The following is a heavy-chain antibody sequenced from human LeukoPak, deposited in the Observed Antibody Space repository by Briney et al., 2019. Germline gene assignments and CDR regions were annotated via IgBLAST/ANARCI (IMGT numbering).Heavy chain of an antibody. CDR2: IIPIFGTA. J-gene: IGHJ4*02. Sequence: SVKVSCKASGYTFTSYAISWVRQAPGQGLEWMGGIIPIFGTANYAQKFQGRVTITADEPTSTAYMELSSLRSEDTAVYYCARIRDGYNPMYYFDYWGQGTLVTVSS. D-gene: IGHD5-24*01. V-gene: IGHV1-69*13. CDR3: ARIRDGYNPMYYFDY. CDR1: GYTFTSYA.